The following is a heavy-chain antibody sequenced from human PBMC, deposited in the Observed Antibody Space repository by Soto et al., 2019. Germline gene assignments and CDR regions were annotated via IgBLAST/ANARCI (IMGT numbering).Heavy chain of an antibody. CDR2: INPSGGST. CDR1: GYTFTSYY. D-gene: IGHD5-12*01. Sequence: ASVKVSCKASGYTFTSYYMHWVLQAPGQGLEWMGIINPSGGSTSYAQKFQGRVTMTRDTSTSTVYMELSSLRSEDTAVYYCASSRGYSGYEPDAFDIWGQGTMVTVSS. CDR3: ASSRGYSGYEPDAFDI. V-gene: IGHV1-46*03. J-gene: IGHJ3*02.